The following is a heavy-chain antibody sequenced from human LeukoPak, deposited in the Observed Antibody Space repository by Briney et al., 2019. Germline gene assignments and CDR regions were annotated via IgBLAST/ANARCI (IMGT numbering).Heavy chain of an antibody. J-gene: IGHJ4*02. V-gene: IGHV3-30-3*01. CDR3: ARIGLGVSFGSGFDY. Sequence: GRSLRLSCVASGFSLRGYAMHWVRQAPGKGGLEWVTMISNDGRDQYYADSVKGRFTISRDDSKNTLFLQMNSLRVEDTAMYHCARIGLGVSFGSGFDYWGQGTLVTVTS. CDR2: ISNDGRDQ. CDR1: GFSLRGYA. D-gene: IGHD3-10*01.